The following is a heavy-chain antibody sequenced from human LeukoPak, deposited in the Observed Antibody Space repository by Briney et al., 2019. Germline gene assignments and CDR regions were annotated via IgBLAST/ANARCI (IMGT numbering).Heavy chain of an antibody. D-gene: IGHD3-10*01. CDR2: INHSGST. CDR3: ARDPFAAGSQFDY. V-gene: IGHV4-34*01. CDR1: GGSFSGYY. J-gene: IGHJ4*02. Sequence: PSETLSLTCAVYGGSFSGYYWSWIRQPPGKGLEWIGEINHSGSTNYNPSLKSRVTISVDTSKNQFSLKLSSVTAADTAMYYCARDPFAAGSQFDYWGQGTLVTVSS.